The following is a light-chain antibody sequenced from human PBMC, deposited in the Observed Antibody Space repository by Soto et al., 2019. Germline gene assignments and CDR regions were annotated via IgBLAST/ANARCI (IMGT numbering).Light chain of an antibody. CDR1: SSDVGDYDY. CDR2: DVS. Sequence: QSVLTQPRSVSGSPGQSVTISCTGTSSDVGDYDYVSWYQQHPGKTPKLMIYDVSKRPSGVPDRFSGSKSGNTASLTISGLQAEDGADYYCCSYAGTYPHVVFGGGTKVTVL. CDR3: CSYAGTYPHVV. J-gene: IGLJ2*01. V-gene: IGLV2-11*01.